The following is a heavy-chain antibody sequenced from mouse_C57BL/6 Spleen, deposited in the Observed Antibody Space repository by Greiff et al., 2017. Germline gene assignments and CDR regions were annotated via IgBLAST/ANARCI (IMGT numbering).Heavy chain of an antibody. D-gene: IGHD1-1*01. V-gene: IGHV1-82*01. CDR3: ANYYYYFDY. Sequence: QVQLQQSGPELVKPGASVKISCKASGYAFSSSWMNWVKQRPGKGLEWIGRIYPGDGDTNYNGKFKGKATLTADKSSSTAYMQLSSLTSEDSAVYFYANYYYYFDYWGQGTTLTVSS. CDR1: GYAFSSSW. J-gene: IGHJ2*01. CDR2: IYPGDGDT.